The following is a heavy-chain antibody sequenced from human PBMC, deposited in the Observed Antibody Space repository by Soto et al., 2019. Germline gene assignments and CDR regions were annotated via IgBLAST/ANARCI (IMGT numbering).Heavy chain of an antibody. J-gene: IGHJ4*02. V-gene: IGHV3-21*01. CDR1: VFMFCSYT. CDR3: TRGCSSASCYYY. Sequence: GWSLRLSCRASVFMFCSYTMNWCRQPPGKGLEWVSSVSFRGDIYYADSGEGRFTISRDDAKNSLYLQMNSLRAEDTAVYYCTRGCSSASCYYYWGQGTLVTVSS. CDR2: VSFRGDI. D-gene: IGHD2-2*01.